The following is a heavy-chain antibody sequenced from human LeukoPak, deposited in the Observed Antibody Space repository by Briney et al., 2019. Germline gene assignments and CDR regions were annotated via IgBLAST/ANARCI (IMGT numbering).Heavy chain of an antibody. D-gene: IGHD2-2*01. CDR2: ISSNGGST. V-gene: IGHV3-64*02. CDR1: GFTFSNYA. J-gene: IGHJ5*02. Sequence: GGSLRLSCAASGFTFSNYAMHWVRQAPGEGLEYVSAISSNGGSTYYADSVKGRFTIPRDNAKNSLYLQMNSLRDGDTAVYYCAREKSTSLGWFDPWGQGTLVTVSS. CDR3: AREKSTSLGWFDP.